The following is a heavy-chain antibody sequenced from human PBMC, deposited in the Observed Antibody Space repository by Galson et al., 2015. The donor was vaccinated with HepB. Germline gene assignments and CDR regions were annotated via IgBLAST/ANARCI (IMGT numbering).Heavy chain of an antibody. CDR1: GFTFSSYG. V-gene: IGHV3-30*02. CDR3: AKDLLEQLVPFDY. Sequence: SLRLSCAASGFTFSSYGMHWVRQAPGKGLEWVAFIRYDGSDKYYADSVKGRFTISRDNSKNTLYLQMDSLRAEDTAVYYCAKDLLEQLVPFDYWGQGTLVTVSS. D-gene: IGHD6-13*01. CDR2: IRYDGSDK. J-gene: IGHJ4*02.